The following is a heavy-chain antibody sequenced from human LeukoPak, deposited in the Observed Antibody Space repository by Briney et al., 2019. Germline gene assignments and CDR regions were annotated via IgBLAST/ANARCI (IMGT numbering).Heavy chain of an antibody. J-gene: IGHJ4*02. D-gene: IGHD2-2*01. CDR3: ASGRTDIVVVPATLRNYYFDY. CDR2: MNPNNAYR. V-gene: IGHV1-8*01. Sequence: GASVKVSCKTSGYSFTNYDINWVRQATGQGLEWMGWMNPNNAYRAYAQKFQGRVTITADKSTSTAYMELSSLRSEDTAVYYCASGRTDIVVVPATLRNYYFDYWGQGTLVTVSS. CDR1: GYSFTNYD.